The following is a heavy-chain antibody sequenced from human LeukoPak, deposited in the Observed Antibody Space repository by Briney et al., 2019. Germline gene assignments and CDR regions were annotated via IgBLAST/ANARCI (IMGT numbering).Heavy chain of an antibody. V-gene: IGHV4-30-4*07. CDR3: ARVVAAAGNNWFDP. CDR2: IHDSGST. J-gene: IGHJ5*02. CDR1: GDSISSGGYS. Sequence: SETLSLTCAVSGDSISSGGYSWTWIRQTPGTGLEWIAYIHDSGSTYYNPSLKSRLSISIDTSKNQFSLKLNSVTAADTAVYYCARVVAAAGNNWFDPWSQGTLVTVSS. D-gene: IGHD6-13*01.